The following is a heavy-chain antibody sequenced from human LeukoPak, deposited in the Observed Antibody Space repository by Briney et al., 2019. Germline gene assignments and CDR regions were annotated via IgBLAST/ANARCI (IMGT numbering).Heavy chain of an antibody. D-gene: IGHD1-14*01. CDR3: AREWTGSDYYYYGMDV. Sequence: SQTLSLTCTGSAGSISSGGYYWSWIRQHPGKGLEWIGYIYYSGSTYYNPSLKSRVTISVDTSKNQFSLKLSSVTAADTAVYYCAREWTGSDYYYYGMDVWGQGTTVTVSS. CDR1: AGSISSGGYY. CDR2: IYYSGST. J-gene: IGHJ6*02. V-gene: IGHV4-31*03.